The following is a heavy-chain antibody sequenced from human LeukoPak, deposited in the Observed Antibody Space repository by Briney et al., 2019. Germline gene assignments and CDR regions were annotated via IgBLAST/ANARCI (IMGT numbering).Heavy chain of an antibody. J-gene: IGHJ4*02. CDR3: AREPVSCSSTSCYEGGFDY. CDR1: GGSISSSSYY. V-gene: IGHV4-39*07. Sequence: SETLSLTCTVSGGSISSSSYYWGWIRQPPGKGLEWIGSIYYSGSTYYNPSLKSRVTISVDTSKNQFSLKLSSVTAADTAVYYCAREPVSCSSTSCYEGGFDYWGQGTLVTVSS. CDR2: IYYSGST. D-gene: IGHD2-2*01.